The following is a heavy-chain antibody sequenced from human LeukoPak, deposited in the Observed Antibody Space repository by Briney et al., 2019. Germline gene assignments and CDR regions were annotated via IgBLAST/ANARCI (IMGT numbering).Heavy chain of an antibody. CDR1: GFTFSSYA. Sequence: GRSLRLSCAAPGFTFSSYAMHWVRQAPGKGLEWVAVISYDGSNKYYADSVKGRFTISRDNSKNTLYLQMNSLRAEDTAVYYCATGRNSNCSGGSCYSEFDYWGQGTLVTVSS. CDR3: ATGRNSNCSGGSCYSEFDY. D-gene: IGHD2-15*01. J-gene: IGHJ4*02. V-gene: IGHV3-30*04. CDR2: ISYDGSNK.